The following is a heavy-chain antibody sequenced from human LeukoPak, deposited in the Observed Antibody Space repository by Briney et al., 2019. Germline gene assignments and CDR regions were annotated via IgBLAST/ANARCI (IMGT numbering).Heavy chain of an antibody. V-gene: IGHV4-30-2*01. CDR3: ARARLSRAAGIGDAFDI. CDR2: IYHSGST. J-gene: IGHJ3*02. CDR1: GGSISSGGYS. Sequence: PSQTLSLTCAVSGGSISSGGYSWSWIRQPPGKGLEWIGYIYHSGSTYYNPSLKSRVTISVDTSKNQFSLKLSSVTAADTAVYYCARARLSRAAGIGDAFDIWGQGTMVTVSS. D-gene: IGHD6-13*01.